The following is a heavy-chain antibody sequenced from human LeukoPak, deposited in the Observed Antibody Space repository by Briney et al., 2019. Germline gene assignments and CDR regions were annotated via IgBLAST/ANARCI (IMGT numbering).Heavy chain of an antibody. Sequence: GGSLRLSCAASGFTFSSYAMHWVRQAPGKGLEWVAVISYDGSNKYYADSVKGRFTIPRDNSKNTLYLQMNSLRAEDTAVYYCARALAADAFDIWGQGTMVTVSS. CDR2: ISYDGSNK. CDR1: GFTFSSYA. D-gene: IGHD6-13*01. CDR3: ARALAADAFDI. V-gene: IGHV3-30-3*01. J-gene: IGHJ3*02.